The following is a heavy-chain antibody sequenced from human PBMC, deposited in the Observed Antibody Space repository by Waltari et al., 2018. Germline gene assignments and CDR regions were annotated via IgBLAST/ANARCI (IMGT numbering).Heavy chain of an antibody. CDR1: GFTFNNDW. D-gene: IGHD6-13*01. Sequence: VQLVESGGGLVQPGGSLRLSCAASGFTFNNDWMRWVRQAPGKGLEWVAVIWYDGSNKYYADSVKGRFTISRDNSKNTLYLQMNSLRAEDTAVYYCARGQAAAATYYFDYWGQGTLVTVSS. CDR3: ARGQAAAATYYFDY. CDR2: IWYDGSNK. J-gene: IGHJ4*02. V-gene: IGHV3-33*08.